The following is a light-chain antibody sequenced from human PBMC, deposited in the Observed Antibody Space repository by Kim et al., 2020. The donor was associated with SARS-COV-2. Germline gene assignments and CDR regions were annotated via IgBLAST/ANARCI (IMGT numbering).Light chain of an antibody. Sequence: SFTISCTGTSSDVGSYNLVSWYQQHPGKAPKLMIYEVSKRPSGVSNRFSGSKSGNTASLTISGLQAEDEADYYCCSYAGSSTSRVVFGGGTQLTVL. J-gene: IGLJ2*01. CDR2: EVS. CDR1: SSDVGSYNL. CDR3: CSYAGSSTSRVV. V-gene: IGLV2-23*02.